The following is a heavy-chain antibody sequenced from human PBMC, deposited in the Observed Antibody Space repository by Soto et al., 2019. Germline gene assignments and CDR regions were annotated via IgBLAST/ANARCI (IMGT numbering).Heavy chain of an antibody. CDR3: ARGYCSSTSCYQYYYMDV. CDR2: ISSSSSTI. CDR1: GFTFSSYS. D-gene: IGHD2-2*01. J-gene: IGHJ6*03. V-gene: IGHV3-48*01. Sequence: GGSLRLSCAASGFTFSSYSMNWVRQAPGKGLEWVSYISSSSSTIYYADSVKGRFTISRDNAKNSLYLQMNSLRAEDTAVYYCARGYCSSTSCYQYYYMDVWGKGTTVTVSS.